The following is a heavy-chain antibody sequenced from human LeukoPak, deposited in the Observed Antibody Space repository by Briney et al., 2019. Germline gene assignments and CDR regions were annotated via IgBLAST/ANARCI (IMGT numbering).Heavy chain of an antibody. V-gene: IGHV1-69*04. CDR2: IIPIIGIA. CDR1: GGTFSSYA. D-gene: IGHD3-16*01. CDR3: ARAVHGGHGVYFDY. J-gene: IGHJ4*02. Sequence: VSSVNDSCKDSGGTFSSYAISWVRPAPGQGLEWMGRIIPIIGIATYSQKLQGRVTMTTDTSTRTAYMELRRLRSDDTAVYYCARAVHGGHGVYFDYWGQGTLVTVSS.